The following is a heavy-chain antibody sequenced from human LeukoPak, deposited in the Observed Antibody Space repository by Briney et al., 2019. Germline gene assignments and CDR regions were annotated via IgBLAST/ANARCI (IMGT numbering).Heavy chain of an antibody. CDR2: ISGSGGST. Sequence: PGGSLRLSCAASGFTFSDYYMSWVRQAPGKGLEWVSAISGSGGSTYYADSVKGRFTISRDNSKNTLYLQMNSLRAEDTAVYYCAKVLDSGSYWGDAFDIWGQGTMVTVSS. V-gene: IGHV3-23*01. J-gene: IGHJ3*02. CDR1: GFTFSDYY. D-gene: IGHD1-26*01. CDR3: AKVLDSGSYWGDAFDI.